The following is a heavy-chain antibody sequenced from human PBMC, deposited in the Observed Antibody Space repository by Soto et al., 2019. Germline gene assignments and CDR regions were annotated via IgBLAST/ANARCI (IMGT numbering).Heavy chain of an antibody. CDR2: INPSIGTT. D-gene: IGHD1-26*01. J-gene: IGHJ4*02. CDR3: ASTVGARIDY. V-gene: IGHV1-46*03. Sequence: ASVKVSCKASGYTFTSQNMHWVRQAPGQGLEWMGVINPSIGTTTYAQKFQGRVTMTRDTSTSTVYMEVSSLRSEDTAVYYCASTVGARIDYWGQGTLVTVSS. CDR1: GYTFTSQN.